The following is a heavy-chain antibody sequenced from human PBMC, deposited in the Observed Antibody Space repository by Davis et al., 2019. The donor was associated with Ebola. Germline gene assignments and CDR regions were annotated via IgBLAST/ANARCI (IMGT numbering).Heavy chain of an antibody. CDR1: GFNFTTYD. D-gene: IGHD1-14*01. V-gene: IGHV3-30*02. Sequence: PGGSLRLSCAASGFNFTTYDMHWVRQAPGKGLEWVAFIRYDGINKYYADSVKGRFTISRDNSKNTLYLQMNSLRADDSAVYYCAKDCHRIPKSFDSWGQGTLVTVSS. CDR3: AKDCHRIPKSFDS. J-gene: IGHJ4*02. CDR2: IRYDGINK.